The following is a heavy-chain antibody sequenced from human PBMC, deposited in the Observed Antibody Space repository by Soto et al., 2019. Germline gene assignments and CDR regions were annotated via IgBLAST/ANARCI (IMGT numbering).Heavy chain of an antibody. J-gene: IGHJ4*02. CDR1: GYSFTSYW. D-gene: IGHD6-19*01. CDR3: VRSANSAWYIFDY. CDR2: IYPGDSEI. V-gene: IGHV5-51*01. Sequence: GESLKISCKASGYSFTSYWIGWVRQMPGKGLEWMGIIYPGDSEIRYSPSFQGQVTMSADNSITTAYLQWSSLRASGTAMYYCVRSANSAWYIFDYWDQGILVTVSS.